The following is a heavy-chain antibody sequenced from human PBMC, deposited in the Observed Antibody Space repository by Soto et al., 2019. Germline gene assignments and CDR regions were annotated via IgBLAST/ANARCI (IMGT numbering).Heavy chain of an antibody. CDR1: GFTFSDHY. J-gene: IGHJ5*02. CDR2: TRNKANSYTT. Sequence: TGGSLRLSCAASGFTFSDHYMDWVRQAPGKGLEWVGRTRNKANSYTTEYAASVKGRFTISRDDSKNSLYLQMNSLKTEDTAVYYCLGWGSSVAWGQGTLVTVSS. V-gene: IGHV3-72*01. D-gene: IGHD3-16*01. CDR3: LGWGSSVA.